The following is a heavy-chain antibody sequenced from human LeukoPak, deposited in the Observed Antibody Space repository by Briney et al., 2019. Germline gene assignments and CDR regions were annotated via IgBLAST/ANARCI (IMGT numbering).Heavy chain of an antibody. D-gene: IGHD6-19*01. CDR1: GGSISTYY. Sequence: SETLSLTCTVSGGSISTYYWSWIRQPPGKGLEWMGYFYYSGSTNYNPSLKSRVTMSLDTSKNQFSLKLSSVTAADTAVYYCAGDLRVGGSSGWYAFDIWGQGTMVIVSS. V-gene: IGHV4-59*01. CDR3: AGDLRVGGSSGWYAFDI. CDR2: FYYSGST. J-gene: IGHJ3*02.